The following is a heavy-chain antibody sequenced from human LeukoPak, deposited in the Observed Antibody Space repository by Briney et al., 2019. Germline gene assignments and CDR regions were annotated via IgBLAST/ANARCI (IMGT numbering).Heavy chain of an antibody. J-gene: IGHJ4*02. CDR2: INHSGST. D-gene: IGHD4-23*01. Sequence: PSETLSLTCAVYGGSFSGYYWSWIRQPPGKGLEWIGEINHSGSTNYNPSLKSRVTISVDTSKNQFSLKLSSVTAADTAVYYCARGTTVVTQNGFDYWGQGTLVTVSP. CDR3: ARGTTVVTQNGFDY. V-gene: IGHV4-34*01. CDR1: GGSFSGYY.